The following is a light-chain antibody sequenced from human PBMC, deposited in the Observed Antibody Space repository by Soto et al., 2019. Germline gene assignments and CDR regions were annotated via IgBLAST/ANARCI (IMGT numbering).Light chain of an antibody. CDR1: SSDVGAYNY. V-gene: IGLV2-8*01. CDR3: SANAGTRV. J-gene: IGLJ3*02. CDR2: EVN. Sequence: QSAPTQPPSASGSPGQSVTISCTGTSSDVGAYNYVSWYQQHPGKAPKLIIFEVNKRPSGVPDRFSGSKSGNPASLTVSGLEDEDEADYYCSANAGTRVFGGGTKLTVL.